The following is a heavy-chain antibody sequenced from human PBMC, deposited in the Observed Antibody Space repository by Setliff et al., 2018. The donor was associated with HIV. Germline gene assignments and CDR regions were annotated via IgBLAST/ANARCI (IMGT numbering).Heavy chain of an antibody. CDR2: ISRSDSTI. V-gene: IGHV3-48*03. CDR3: ARRGWDSSGWFDY. CDR1: GFTFSSYE. Sequence: PGGSLRLSCAASGFTFSSYEMNWVRQAPGKGLEWVSYISRSDSTIYYADSVKGRFTISRDNTKNSLYLQMNSLRAEDTAVYYCARRGWDSSGWFDYWGQGTLVTVSS. D-gene: IGHD3-22*01. J-gene: IGHJ4*02.